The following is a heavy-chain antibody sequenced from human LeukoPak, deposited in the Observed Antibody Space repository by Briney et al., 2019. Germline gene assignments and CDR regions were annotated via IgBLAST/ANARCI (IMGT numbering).Heavy chain of an antibody. D-gene: IGHD3-10*01. Sequence: GASVKVSCKASGYTFTGYYMHWARQVPGQGLEWMGWINPNSGGTNYAQKFQGRVTMTRDTSISTAYMELSRLRSDDTAVYYCARSYGSGSYYPNVWGQGTTITVSS. CDR2: INPNSGGT. CDR1: GYTFTGYY. V-gene: IGHV1-2*02. J-gene: IGHJ6*02. CDR3: ARSYGSGSYYPNV.